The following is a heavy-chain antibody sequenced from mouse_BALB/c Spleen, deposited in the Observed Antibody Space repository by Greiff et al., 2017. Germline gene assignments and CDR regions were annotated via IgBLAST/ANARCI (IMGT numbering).Heavy chain of an antibody. D-gene: IGHD1-1*01. CDR2: ISSGGGST. CDR3: ARLSIYYGFAY. V-gene: IGHV5-12-1*01. J-gene: IGHJ3*01. CDR1: GFAFSSYD. Sequence: LVESGGGLVKPGGSLKLSCAASGFAFSSYDMSWVRQTPEKRLEWVAYISSGGGSTYYPDTVKGRFTISGDNAKNTLYLQMSSLKSEDTAMYYCARLSIYYGFAYWGQGTLVTVSA.